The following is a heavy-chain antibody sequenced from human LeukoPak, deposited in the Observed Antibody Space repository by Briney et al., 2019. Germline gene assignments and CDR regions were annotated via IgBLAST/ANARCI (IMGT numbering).Heavy chain of an antibody. CDR3: AKVSPGYSSGFDY. J-gene: IGHJ4*02. D-gene: IGHD6-19*01. CDR2: IWYDGSNK. Sequence: GGSLRLSCAASEFTFSSYGMHWVRQAPGKGLEWVAVIWYDGSNKYYADSVKGRFTISRDNSKNTLYLQMNSLRAEDTAVYYCAKVSPGYSSGFDYWGRGTLVTVSS. CDR1: EFTFSSYG. V-gene: IGHV3-33*06.